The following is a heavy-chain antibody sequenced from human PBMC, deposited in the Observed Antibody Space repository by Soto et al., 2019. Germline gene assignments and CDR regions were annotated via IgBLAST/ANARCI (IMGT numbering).Heavy chain of an antibody. CDR3: ANADYDFWSGYYQETTDFDY. J-gene: IGHJ4*02. CDR2: ISGSGGST. CDR1: GFTFSSYA. V-gene: IGHV3-23*01. Sequence: GGSLRLSCAASGFTFSSYAMSWVRQAPGKGLEWVSAISGSGGSTYYADSVKGRFTISRDNSKNTLYLQMNSLRAEDTAVYYCANADYDFWSGYYQETTDFDYWGQGTLVTVSS. D-gene: IGHD3-3*01.